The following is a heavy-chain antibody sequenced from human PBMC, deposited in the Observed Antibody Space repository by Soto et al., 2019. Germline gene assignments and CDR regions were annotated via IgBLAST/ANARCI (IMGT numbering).Heavy chain of an antibody. D-gene: IGHD5-18*01. CDR2: INAGNGNT. CDR3: AGGLNGYLHYFDY. Sequence: QVQLVQSGAEVKKPGASVQVSCKASGYTFTNYVMHWVRQVPGQRPEWMGWINAGNGNTKYSQQYQGRVTITRDTSASTAYMELSSLISEDTAVYYCAGGLNGYLHYFDYWGQGNLVTVSS. CDR1: GYTFTNYV. V-gene: IGHV1-3*01. J-gene: IGHJ4*02.